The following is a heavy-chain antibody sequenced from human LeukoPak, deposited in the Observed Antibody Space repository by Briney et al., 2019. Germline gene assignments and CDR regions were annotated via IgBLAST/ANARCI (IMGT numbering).Heavy chain of an antibody. J-gene: IGHJ2*01. CDR3: AREYSLISLFGDYHSMVDL. Sequence: TSETLSLTCTVSGGSISSGSYYWSWIRQPPGKGLEWIGGIYYSGSTYYNPSLKSRVTISVDTSKNQFSLKLSSVTAADTAVCYCAREYSLISLFGDYHSMVDLWGRGTLVTVSS. CDR1: GGSISSGSYY. V-gene: IGHV4-39*07. D-gene: IGHD4-17*01. CDR2: IYYSGST.